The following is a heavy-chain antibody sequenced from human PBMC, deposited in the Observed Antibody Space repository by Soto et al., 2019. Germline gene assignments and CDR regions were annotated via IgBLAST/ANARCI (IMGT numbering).Heavy chain of an antibody. D-gene: IGHD5-12*01. Sequence: EVQPLESGGGLVQPGGSLRLSCAASGFTFSSYAMSWVRQAPGKGLEWVSAISGSGGSTYYADSVKGRFTISRDNSKNTLYLQMNSLRAEDTAVYYCAKGRDIVATVGGWFDPWGQGTLVTVSS. J-gene: IGHJ5*02. CDR2: ISGSGGST. V-gene: IGHV3-23*01. CDR3: AKGRDIVATVGGWFDP. CDR1: GFTFSSYA.